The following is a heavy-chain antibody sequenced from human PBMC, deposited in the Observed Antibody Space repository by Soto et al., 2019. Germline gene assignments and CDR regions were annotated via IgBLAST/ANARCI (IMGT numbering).Heavy chain of an antibody. CDR2: IIPIFGTA. CDR1: GGTFSSYA. CDR3: ARGRVSDYDMGY. V-gene: IGHV1-69*06. Sequence: SVKVSCKASGGTFSSYAISWVRQAPGQGLEWMGGIIPIFGTANYAQKFQGRVTITADKSTSTAYMELSSLRSEDAAVYYCARGRVSDYDMGYWGQGTLVTVSS. J-gene: IGHJ4*02. D-gene: IGHD5-12*01.